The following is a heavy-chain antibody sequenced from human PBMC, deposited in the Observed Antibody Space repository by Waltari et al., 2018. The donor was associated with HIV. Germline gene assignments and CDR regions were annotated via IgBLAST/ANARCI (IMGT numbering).Heavy chain of an antibody. J-gene: IGHJ5*02. CDR2: ITWNNISL. D-gene: IGHD6-19*01. Sequence: EVELVEFGGGLVQPGRSLRLSCTASGFKFEDYAMHWVRQAPGKGLEWVSGITWNNISLGYADSVKGRFTISRDNAKNSLYLHMNSLRVEDTAVYYCAKAGREEWLGNFYDPWGQGTLVTVSS. CDR3: AKAGREEWLGNFYDP. CDR1: GFKFEDYA. V-gene: IGHV3-9*01.